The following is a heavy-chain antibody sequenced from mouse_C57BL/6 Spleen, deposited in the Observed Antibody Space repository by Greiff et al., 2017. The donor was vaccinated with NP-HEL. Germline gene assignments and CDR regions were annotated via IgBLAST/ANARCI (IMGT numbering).Heavy chain of an antibody. Sequence: EVQVVESGGGLVKPGGSLKLSCAASGFTFSSYAMSWVRQTPEKRLEWVATISDGGSYTYYPDSLQGRFTISRDNAKNNLYLQMSHLKSEDTAMYYCARDYYGSSLYAMDYGGQGTSVTVSS. CDR2: ISDGGSYT. D-gene: IGHD1-1*01. CDR3: ARDYYGSSLYAMDY. J-gene: IGHJ4*01. V-gene: IGHV5-4*01. CDR1: GFTFSSYA.